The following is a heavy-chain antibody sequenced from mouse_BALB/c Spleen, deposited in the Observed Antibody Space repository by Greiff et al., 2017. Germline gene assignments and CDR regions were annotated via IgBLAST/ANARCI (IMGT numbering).Heavy chain of an antibody. Sequence: EVKLMESGGGLVQPGGSLRLSCATSGFTFTDYYMSWVRQPPGKALEWLGFIRNKANGYTTEYSASVQGRFTISRDNSQSILYLQMNTLRAEDSATYYCARDRDGNRLLYAMDYWGQGTSVTVSS. CDR3: ARDRDGNRLLYAMDY. D-gene: IGHD2-1*01. V-gene: IGHV7-3*02. CDR2: IRNKANGYTT. CDR1: GFTFTDYY. J-gene: IGHJ4*01.